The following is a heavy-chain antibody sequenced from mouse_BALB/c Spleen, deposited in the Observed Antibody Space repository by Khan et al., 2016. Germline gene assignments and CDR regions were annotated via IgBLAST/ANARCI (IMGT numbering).Heavy chain of an antibody. CDR1: GFDFSRYW. V-gene: IGHV4-1*02. CDR2: INPDTITI. D-gene: IGHD2-2*01. J-gene: IGHJ2*01. Sequence: EVQLQESGGGLVQPGGSLKLSCAASGFDFSRYWMSWVRQAPGKGLEWIGEINPDTITIDYTPSLKDKFIISRDNAKKTLYLQMSKVRSEDTARYYCARGNDVPGSLDYWGQGTTLTVSS. CDR3: ARGNDVPGSLDY.